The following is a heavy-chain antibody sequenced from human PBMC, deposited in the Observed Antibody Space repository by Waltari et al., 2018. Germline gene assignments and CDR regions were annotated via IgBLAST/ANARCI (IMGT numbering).Heavy chain of an antibody. Sequence: QVQLQESGPGLVKPSETLSLTCTVSGGSISSYYWGWIRQPPGKGLEWIGSIYHSGSTYYNPSLKSRVTISVDTSKNQFSLKLSSVTAADTAVYYCARSLDWYFDLWGRGTLVTVSS. J-gene: IGHJ2*01. CDR2: IYHSGST. CDR3: ARSLDWYFDL. CDR1: GGSISSYY. V-gene: IGHV4-38-2*02.